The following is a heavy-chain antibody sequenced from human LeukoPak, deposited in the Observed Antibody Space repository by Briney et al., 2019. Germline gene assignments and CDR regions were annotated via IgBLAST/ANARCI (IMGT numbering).Heavy chain of an antibody. V-gene: IGHV3-7*01. CDR3: PRLLAGSFDI. J-gene: IGHJ3*02. CDR2: IKQDGSEK. D-gene: IGHD1-14*01. Sequence: GGSLRLSYAASGFTFSSYWMSWVRQAPGKGLEWVANIKQDGSEKYYVDSVKGRFTISRDNAKNSLYLQMNCLRAEDTAVYYCPRLLAGSFDIWGQGTMVTVSS. CDR1: GFTFSSYW.